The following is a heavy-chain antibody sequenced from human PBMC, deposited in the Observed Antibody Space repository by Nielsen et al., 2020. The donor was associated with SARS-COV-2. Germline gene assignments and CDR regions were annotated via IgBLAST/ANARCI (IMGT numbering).Heavy chain of an antibody. CDR2: ISYDGSNK. J-gene: IGHJ4*02. Sequence: GGSLRLSCAASGFTFSSYAMHWVRQAPGKGLEWVAVISYDGSNKYYADSVKGRFTISRDNSKNTLYLQMDSLRAEDTAVYYCARDPAMAGTWGQGTLVTVSS. D-gene: IGHD6-19*01. V-gene: IGHV3-30-3*01. CDR3: ARDPAMAGT. CDR1: GFTFSSYA.